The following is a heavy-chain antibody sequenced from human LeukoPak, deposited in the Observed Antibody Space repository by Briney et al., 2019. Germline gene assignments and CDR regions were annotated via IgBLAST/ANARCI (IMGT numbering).Heavy chain of an antibody. V-gene: IGHV3-20*04. CDR2: INWNGGST. CDR3: ARQEAPSYYYEGLDY. D-gene: IGHD3-22*01. Sequence: PGGSLRLSCAASGFTFDDYGMSWVRQAPGKGLEWVSGINWNGGSTGYADSVKGRFTISRDNAKNSLYLQMNSLRPDDTAIYFCARQEAPSYYYEGLDYWGQGNLVTVSS. CDR1: GFTFDDYG. J-gene: IGHJ4*02.